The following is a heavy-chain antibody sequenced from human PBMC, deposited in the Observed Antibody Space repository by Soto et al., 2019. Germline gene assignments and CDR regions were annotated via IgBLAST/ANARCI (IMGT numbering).Heavy chain of an antibody. V-gene: IGHV4-31*03. CDR1: GGSISSGGYY. CDR2: IYYSGST. J-gene: IGHJ4*02. Sequence: SETLSLTCTVSGGSISSGGYYWSWIRQHPGKGLEWIGYIYYSGSTYYNPSLKSRVTISVDTSKNQFSLKLSSVTAADTAVYYCARRGYSGYDHFYFDYWGQGTLVTVSS. CDR3: ARRGYSGYDHFYFDY. D-gene: IGHD5-12*01.